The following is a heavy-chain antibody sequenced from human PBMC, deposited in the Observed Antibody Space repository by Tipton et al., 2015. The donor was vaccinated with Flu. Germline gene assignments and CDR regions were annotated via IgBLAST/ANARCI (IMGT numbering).Heavy chain of an antibody. J-gene: IGHJ4*02. CDR3: ARAIAAVGSY. Sequence: SLRLSCVASGFTFSSYWMSWVRQAPGKGLEWVANIKQDGSEKYYVDSVKGRFTISRDNARNSLYLQMNSLRVEDTAVYYCARAIAAVGSYWGQGTLVTVSS. CDR2: IKQDGSEK. D-gene: IGHD6-13*01. V-gene: IGHV3-7*04. CDR1: GFTFSSYW.